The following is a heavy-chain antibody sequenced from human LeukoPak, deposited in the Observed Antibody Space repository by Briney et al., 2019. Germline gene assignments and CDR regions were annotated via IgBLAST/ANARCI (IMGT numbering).Heavy chain of an antibody. Sequence: ASVKVSCKASGYTFTGYYMHWVRQAPRQGLEWMGRINPNSGGTNYAQKFQGRVTMTRDTSISTAYMELSRLRSDDTAAYYCAREPGGRYCSGGSCYSGAFDIWGQGTMVTVSS. CDR2: INPNSGGT. J-gene: IGHJ3*02. V-gene: IGHV1-2*06. CDR1: GYTFTGYY. D-gene: IGHD2-15*01. CDR3: AREPGGRYCSGGSCYSGAFDI.